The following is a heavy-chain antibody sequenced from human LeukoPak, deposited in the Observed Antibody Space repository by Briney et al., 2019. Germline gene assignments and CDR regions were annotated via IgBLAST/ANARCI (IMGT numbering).Heavy chain of an antibody. D-gene: IGHD3-10*01. Sequence: SVKVSCKASGGTFSSYAISWVRQAPGQGLEWMGGIIPIFGTANYAQKFQGRVTITADESTSTAYMELSSLRSEDTAVYYCARVMDYYGSGSYYNDPHYYFDYWGQGTLVTVSS. CDR1: GGTFSSYA. CDR3: ARVMDYYGSGSYYNDPHYYFDY. CDR2: IIPIFGTA. V-gene: IGHV1-69*13. J-gene: IGHJ4*02.